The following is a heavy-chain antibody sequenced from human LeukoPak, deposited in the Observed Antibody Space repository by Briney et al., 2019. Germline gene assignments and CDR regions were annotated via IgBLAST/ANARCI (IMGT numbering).Heavy chain of an antibody. D-gene: IGHD5-18*01. V-gene: IGHV3-23*01. CDR2: ISGSGGST. Sequence: GGSLRLSCAASGFTFSSYAMSWVRQAPGKGLEWVSAISGSGGSTYYADSVKGRFTISRDNSKNTLYLQMNSLRAEDTAVYYCAKDNRLNSYGPYFDYWGQGTLVTVSS. CDR1: GFTFSSYA. CDR3: AKDNRLNSYGPYFDY. J-gene: IGHJ4*02.